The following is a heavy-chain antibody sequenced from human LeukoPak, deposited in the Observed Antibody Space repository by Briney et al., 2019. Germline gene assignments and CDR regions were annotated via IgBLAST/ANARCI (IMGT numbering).Heavy chain of an antibody. Sequence: GGSLRLSCAASGLTLSSYWMHWVRQAPGKGLVWVSRINSDGSSTSYADSVKGRFTISRDNAKNTLFLQMNSLRAEDTAVYYCASSTMVRGVISYYDYMDVWGKGTTVTVSS. CDR3: ASSTMVRGVISYYDYMDV. D-gene: IGHD3-10*01. CDR1: GLTLSSYW. CDR2: INSDGSST. J-gene: IGHJ6*03. V-gene: IGHV3-74*01.